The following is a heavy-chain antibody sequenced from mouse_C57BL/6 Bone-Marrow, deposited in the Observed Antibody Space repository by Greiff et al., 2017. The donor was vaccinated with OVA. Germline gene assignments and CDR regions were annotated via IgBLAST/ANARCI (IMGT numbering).Heavy chain of an antibody. CDR1: GYTFTSYW. D-gene: IGHD6-1*01. J-gene: IGHJ3*01. CDR2: IDPSDSET. CDR3: ARRDATSVGFAY. V-gene: IGHV1-52*01. Sequence: VQLQQSGAELVRPGSSVKLSCKASGYTFTSYWMHWVKQRPIQGLEWIGNIDPSDSETHYNQKFKDKATLTVDKSSSTAYMQLSSLTSEDSAVYYCARRDATSVGFAYWGQGTLVTVSA.